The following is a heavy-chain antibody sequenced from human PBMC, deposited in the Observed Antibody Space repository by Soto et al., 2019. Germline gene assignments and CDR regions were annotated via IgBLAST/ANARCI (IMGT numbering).Heavy chain of an antibody. CDR2: ISTNGGST. CDR3: ARDRVESGYPEYFQH. V-gene: IGHV3-64*04. D-gene: IGHD3-22*01. Sequence: GGSLRLSCSASGFTFSIYAMHWVRQAPGKGLEYVSSISTNGGSTDYADSVKGRFTISRDNSKNTLYLQMNSLRDEDTAVYYCARDRVESGYPEYFQHWGQGTLVTVSS. J-gene: IGHJ1*01. CDR1: GFTFSIYA.